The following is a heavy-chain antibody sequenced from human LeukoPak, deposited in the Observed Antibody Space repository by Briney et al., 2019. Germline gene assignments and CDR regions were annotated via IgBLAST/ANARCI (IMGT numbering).Heavy chain of an antibody. CDR3: AREERITIFGVVSRAYFDY. CDR2: IKQDGSEK. Sequence: SGGSLRLSCAASGFTFSSYWMSWVRQAPGKGLEWVANIKQDGSEKYYVDSVKGRFTISRDNAKNSLYLQMNSLRAEDTAVYYCAREERITIFGVVSRAYFDYWGQGTLVTVSS. CDR1: GFTFSSYW. J-gene: IGHJ4*02. V-gene: IGHV3-7*01. D-gene: IGHD3-3*01.